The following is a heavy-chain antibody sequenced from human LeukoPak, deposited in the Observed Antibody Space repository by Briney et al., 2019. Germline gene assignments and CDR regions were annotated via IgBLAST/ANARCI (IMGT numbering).Heavy chain of an antibody. CDR2: INAGNGNT. CDR1: GYTFTSYA. J-gene: IGHJ3*02. Sequence: ASVKVSCKASGYTFTSYAMHWVRQAPGQGLEWMGWINAGNGNTKYSQQFKGRDKITRDTSASTAYMELSSLRPEDTAVYYCARFERERACDIWQRGTMVSVS. CDR3: ARFERERACDI. V-gene: IGHV1-3*01. D-gene: IGHD1-1*01.